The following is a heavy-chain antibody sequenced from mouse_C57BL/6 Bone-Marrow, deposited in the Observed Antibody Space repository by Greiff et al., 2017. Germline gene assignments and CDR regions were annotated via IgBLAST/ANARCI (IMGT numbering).Heavy chain of an antibody. CDR1: GYTFTSYG. CDR2: IYPRSGNT. V-gene: IGHV1-81*01. Sequence: LVESGAELARPGASVKLSCKASGYTFTSYGISWVKQRPGQGLEWIGEIYPRSGNTYYNEKFKGKATLTADKSSSTAYMELRSLTSEDSAVYFCARYGTTVVARDYWGQGTTLTVSS. CDR3: ARYGTTVVARDY. D-gene: IGHD1-1*01. J-gene: IGHJ2*01.